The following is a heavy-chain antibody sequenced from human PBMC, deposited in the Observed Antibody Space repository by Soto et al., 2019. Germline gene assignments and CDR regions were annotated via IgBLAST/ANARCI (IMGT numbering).Heavy chain of an antibody. J-gene: IGHJ3*02. CDR2: XSXSXXXI. V-gene: IGHV3-48*03. Sequence: GGSPRLCCGASGVTFSGYEMNWVRQAPGKGLEXFXXXSXSXXXIXXXXAVKGRFTISRDNAKNSLYLQMNSLRAEDTAVYYCARDVRGAFDIWGQGTMVTLSS. CDR1: GVTFSGYE. CDR3: ARDVRGAFDI.